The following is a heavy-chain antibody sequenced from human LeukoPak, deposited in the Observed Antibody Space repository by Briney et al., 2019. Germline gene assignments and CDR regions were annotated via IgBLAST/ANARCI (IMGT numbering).Heavy chain of an antibody. V-gene: IGHV1-46*01. CDR1: GYTFSSYY. J-gene: IGHJ4*02. CDR3: ARDLGGSYQDY. CDR2: INPTGGST. Sequence: GASVKVSCKASGYTFSSYYMHWVRQAPGQGLEWMGIINPTGGSTSYAQKFQGRVTMTRDTSTSTVYMEVSSLRSEDTAVYYCARDLGGSYQDYWGQGTLVTVSS. D-gene: IGHD1-26*01.